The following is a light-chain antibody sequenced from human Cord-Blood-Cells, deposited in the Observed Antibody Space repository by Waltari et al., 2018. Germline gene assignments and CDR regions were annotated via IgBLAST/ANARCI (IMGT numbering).Light chain of an antibody. CDR2: YDS. V-gene: IGLV3-21*04. CDR1: NIGSKS. CDR3: QVWDSSSDHVV. J-gene: IGLJ2*01. Sequence: SYVLIQPSSVSVAPGKTARITCGGNNIGSKSVHWYQQKPGQAPVLVIYYDSDRPSGIPERFSGSNSGNTATLTISRVEAGDEADYYCQVWDSSSDHVVFGGGTKLTVL.